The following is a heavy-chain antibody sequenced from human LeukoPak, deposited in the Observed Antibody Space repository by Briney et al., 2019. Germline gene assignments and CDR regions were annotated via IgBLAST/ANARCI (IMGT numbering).Heavy chain of an antibody. CDR3: AKDLGAAAALWYFDY. V-gene: IGHV3-30*18. J-gene: IGHJ4*02. CDR1: GFTFSSYG. D-gene: IGHD6-13*01. CDR2: ISYDGSNK. Sequence: GGSLRLSCAASGFTFSSYGMHWVRQAPGKGLEWVAVISYDGSNKYYADSVKGRFTISRDNSKNTLYLQMNSLRAEDTAVYYCAKDLGAAAALWYFDYWGQGTLVTVSS.